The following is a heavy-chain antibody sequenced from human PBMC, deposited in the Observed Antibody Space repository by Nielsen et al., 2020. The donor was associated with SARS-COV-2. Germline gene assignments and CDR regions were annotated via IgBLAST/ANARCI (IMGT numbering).Heavy chain of an antibody. CDR2: IYSGGST. CDR3: ARDLYSYGMDV. V-gene: IGHV3-66*01. J-gene: IGHJ6*02. Sequence: GESLKISCTGSGFTFGDFAMSWVRQAPGKGLEWVSVIYSGGSTYYADSVKGRFTISRDNSKNTLYLQMNSLRAEDTAVYYCARDLYSYGMDVWGQGTTVTVSS. CDR1: GFTFGDFA.